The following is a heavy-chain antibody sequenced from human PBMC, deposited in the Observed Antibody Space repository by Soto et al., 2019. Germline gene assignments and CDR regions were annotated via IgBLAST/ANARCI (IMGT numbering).Heavy chain of an antibody. D-gene: IGHD6-6*01. V-gene: IGHV4-39*01. Sequence: QLQLQESGPGLVKPSETLSLTCTVSGGSISSSSYYWGWIRQPPGKGLEWIGSIYYSGSTYYHPSLKSRVAISVDTSKNQFSLKLSAVSAADTAVYYCARAARPYYYYYMDVWGKGTTVTVSS. CDR3: ARAARPYYYYYMDV. CDR2: IYYSGST. CDR1: GGSISSSSYY. J-gene: IGHJ6*03.